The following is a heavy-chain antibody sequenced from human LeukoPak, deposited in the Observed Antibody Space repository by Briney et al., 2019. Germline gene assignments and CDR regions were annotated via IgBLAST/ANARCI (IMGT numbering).Heavy chain of an antibody. V-gene: IGHV4-59*01. CDR2: IYYSGST. J-gene: IGHJ5*02. Sequence: SETLPLTCTVSGGSISSYYWSWIRQPPGKGLEWIGYIYYSGSTNYNPSLKSRVTISVDTSKNQFSLKLSSVTAADTAVYYCARDEYNWFDPWGQGTLVTVSS. CDR1: GGSISSYY. CDR3: ARDEYNWFDP.